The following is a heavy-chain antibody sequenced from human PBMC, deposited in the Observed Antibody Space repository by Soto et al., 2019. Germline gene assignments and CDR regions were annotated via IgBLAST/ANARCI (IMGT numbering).Heavy chain of an antibody. V-gene: IGHV3-74*01. CDR2: IKTDGSST. CDR1: GFSFSNYW. J-gene: IGHJ4*02. D-gene: IGHD5-18*01. CDR3: AKREVNTYGLIH. Sequence: EVQLVESGGGLVQPGGSLRLSCAASGFSFSNYWIHWVRQAPGKGLVWVSRIKTDGSSTDYAASVKGRFTISRDNAKNTLNLQMNSLTAEAAAVYYCAKREVNTYGLIHWGQGTLGTVSS.